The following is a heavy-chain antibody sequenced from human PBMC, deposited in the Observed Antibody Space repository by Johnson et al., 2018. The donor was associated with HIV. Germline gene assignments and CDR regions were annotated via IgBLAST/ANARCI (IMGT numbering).Heavy chain of an antibody. CDR3: ATTGQQQTRRPPRAFDI. Sequence: QMLLVESGGGLAQPGRSLRLSCAASRFIFDDHAMHWVRQAPGKGLDWVTVISYDGSNKYYADSVKGRLTISRDNSKNTLHLQMSSLRIEDTAVYYCATTGQQQTRRPPRAFDIWGQGTMVTVSS. V-gene: IGHV3-30-3*01. CDR1: RFIFDDHA. CDR2: ISYDGSNK. D-gene: IGHD6-13*01. J-gene: IGHJ3*02.